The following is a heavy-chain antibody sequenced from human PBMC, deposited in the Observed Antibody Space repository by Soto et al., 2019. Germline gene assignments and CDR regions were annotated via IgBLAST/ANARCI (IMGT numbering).Heavy chain of an antibody. CDR1: GFTVSNNY. Sequence: GGSLRLSCAASGFTVSNNYMSWVRQAPGKGLEWVSVIYSGGSTYYADSVKGRCTMSRDNSKNTLYLQMNSLRAEDTAVYYCARDIGGSADYWGQGTLVTVPQ. CDR2: IYSGGST. V-gene: IGHV3-66*01. J-gene: IGHJ4*02. D-gene: IGHD6-25*01. CDR3: ARDIGGSADY.